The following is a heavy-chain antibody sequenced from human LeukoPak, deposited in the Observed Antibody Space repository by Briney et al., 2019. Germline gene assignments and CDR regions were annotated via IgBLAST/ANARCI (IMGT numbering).Heavy chain of an antibody. CDR1: GCSISSSSYY. CDR3: ARTYYDSSGYYRNDAFDI. J-gene: IGHJ3*02. V-gene: IGHV4-39*01. CDR2: IYYSGST. D-gene: IGHD3-22*01. Sequence: PAETLTLTCTVSGCSISSSSYYWGWIRQPPGKGLGWIGSIYYSGSTYYNPSLKSRVTISVDTSKNQFSLKLSSVTAADTAVYYCARTYYDSSGYYRNDAFDIWGQGTMVTVSS.